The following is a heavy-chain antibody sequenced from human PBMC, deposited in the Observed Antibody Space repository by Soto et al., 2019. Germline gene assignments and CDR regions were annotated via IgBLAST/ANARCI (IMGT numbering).Heavy chain of an antibody. CDR2: ISGSGGST. CDR1: GFTFSSYA. J-gene: IGHJ6*02. Sequence: PGGSLRLSCAASGFTFSSYAMSWVRQAPGKGLEWVSAISGSGGSTYYADSVKGRFTISRDNSKNTLYLQMNSLRAEDTAVYYCAKDLDSGYDFYYYYYGMDFWGQGTTVTVSS. CDR3: AKDLDSGYDFYYYYYGMDF. V-gene: IGHV3-23*01. D-gene: IGHD5-12*01.